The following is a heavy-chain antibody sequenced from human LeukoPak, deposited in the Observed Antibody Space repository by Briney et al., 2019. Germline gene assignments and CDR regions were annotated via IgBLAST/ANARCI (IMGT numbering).Heavy chain of an antibody. Sequence: GGSLRLSCAASGFTFSSYGMSWVRQAPGKGLEWVSSITSSSSYTYYADSVKGRFTISRDNAKNSLYLQMNSLRAEDTAVYYCAPRISMVRGVIPLGVWGKGTTVTISS. V-gene: IGHV3-21*04. CDR3: APRISMVRGVIPLGV. CDR1: GFTFSSYG. D-gene: IGHD3-10*01. J-gene: IGHJ6*04. CDR2: ITSSSSYT.